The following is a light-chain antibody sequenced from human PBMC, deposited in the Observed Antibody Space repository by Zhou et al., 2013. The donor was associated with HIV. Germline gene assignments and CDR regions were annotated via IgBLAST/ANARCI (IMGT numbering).Light chain of an antibody. Sequence: DIQMTQSPPLLSASVGDRVTITCRASQDIGNSVAWFQQKPGKAPKSLIFAASTLQSGVSSNFSGSGSGTDFTLTVNSLQPEDFATYYCQQYHTYPHTFGQGTRLEIK. V-gene: IGKV1-16*02. CDR2: AAS. CDR3: QQYHTYPHT. CDR1: QDIGNS. J-gene: IGKJ5*01.